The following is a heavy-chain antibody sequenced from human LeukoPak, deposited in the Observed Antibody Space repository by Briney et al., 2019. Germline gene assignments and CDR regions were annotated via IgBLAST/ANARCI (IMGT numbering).Heavy chain of an antibody. J-gene: IGHJ4*02. CDR3: ARSQRRELRVFDY. D-gene: IGHD1-26*01. CDR2: IIPIFGTA. CDR1: GGTFSSYA. V-gene: IGHV1-69*06. Sequence: GPSVKVSCKASGGTFSSYAISWVRQAPGQGLEWMGGIIPIFGTANYAQKFQGRVTITADKSTSTAYMELSSLRSEDTAVYYCARSQRRELRVFDYWGQGTLVTVSS.